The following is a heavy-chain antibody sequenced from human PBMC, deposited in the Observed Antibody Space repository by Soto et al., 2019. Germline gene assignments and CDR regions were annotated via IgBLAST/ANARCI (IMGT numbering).Heavy chain of an antibody. J-gene: IGHJ6*02. Sequence: GASVKVSCKASGGTFSSYAISWVRQAPGQGLEWMGGIIPIFGTANYAQKFQGRVTITADESTSTAYMELSSLRSEDTAVYYCARESPRGYSYGGAFGSMDVWGQGTTVTVSS. CDR1: GGTFSSYA. V-gene: IGHV1-69*13. CDR3: ARESPRGYSYGGAFGSMDV. CDR2: IIPIFGTA. D-gene: IGHD5-18*01.